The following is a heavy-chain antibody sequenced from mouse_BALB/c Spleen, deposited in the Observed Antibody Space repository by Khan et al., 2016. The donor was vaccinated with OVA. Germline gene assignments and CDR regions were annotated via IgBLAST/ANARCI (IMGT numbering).Heavy chain of an antibody. J-gene: IGHJ4*01. D-gene: IGHD2-10*01. CDR3: ARPPYFSYLMAY. CDR1: GYTFTKFG. V-gene: IGHV9-3-1*01. Sequence: QIQLVQSGPELKKPGETVKISCKASGYTFTKFGMNWVKQAPGKGLEWMGWINTYTGEPTYADDFKGRFAFSMETSASTAYLQINNLKDEDTATYFCARPPYFSYLMAYWGQGTSVTVSS. CDR2: INTYTGEP.